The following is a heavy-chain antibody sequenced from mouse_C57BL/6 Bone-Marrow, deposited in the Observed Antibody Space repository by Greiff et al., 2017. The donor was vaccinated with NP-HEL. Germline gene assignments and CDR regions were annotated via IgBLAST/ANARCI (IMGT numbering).Heavy chain of an antibody. J-gene: IGHJ2*01. CDR1: GYTFTDYE. Sequence: QVHVKQSGAELVRPGASVTLSCKASGYTFTDYEMHWVKQTPVHGLEWIGAIDPETGGTAYNQKFKGKAILTADKSSSTAYMELRSLTSEDSAVYYCTRGDWYHYFDYWGQGTTLTVSS. V-gene: IGHV1-15*01. D-gene: IGHD1-1*02. CDR3: TRGDWYHYFDY. CDR2: IDPETGGT.